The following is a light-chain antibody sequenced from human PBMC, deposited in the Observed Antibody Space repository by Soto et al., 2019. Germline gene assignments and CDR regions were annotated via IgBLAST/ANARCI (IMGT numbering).Light chain of an antibody. CDR1: SSDVGAYNY. V-gene: IGLV2-14*01. J-gene: IGLJ1*01. CDR3: SSYTRSRTYV. Sequence: QSLLTQPASVSWSPGQSITISCTGTSSDVGAYNYVSWFQQHPGNAPKLLIYEVSNRPSGVSYRFSGSKSGSTASLTIPGLQAEDEADYYCSSYTRSRTYVFGTGTKVTVL. CDR2: EVS.